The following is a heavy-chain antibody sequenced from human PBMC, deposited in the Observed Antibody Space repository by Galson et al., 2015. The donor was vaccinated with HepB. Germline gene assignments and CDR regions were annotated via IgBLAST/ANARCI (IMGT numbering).Heavy chain of an antibody. D-gene: IGHD1-14*01. J-gene: IGHJ4*02. CDR2: IYYSGST. Sequence: ETLSLTCTVSGGSISSSSYYWGWIRQPPGKGLEWIGSIYYSGSTYYNPSLKSRVTISVDTSKNQFSLKLSSVTAADTAVYYCARDIPHPGISDYWGQGTLVTVSS. CDR1: GGSISSSSYY. V-gene: IGHV4-39*07. CDR3: ARDIPHPGISDY.